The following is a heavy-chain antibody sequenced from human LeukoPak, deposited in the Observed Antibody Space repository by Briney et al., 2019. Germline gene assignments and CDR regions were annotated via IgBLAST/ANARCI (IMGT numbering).Heavy chain of an antibody. CDR3: ARSLNHEGGD. CDR2: IRPDGGDK. CDR1: GFTFSDSW. Sequence: HTGGSLRLSWAASGFTFSDSWMNWVRQVPGKGLEWVAAIRPDGGDKPYVDSVKGRFTISRDNAKNSLFLQMSSLRVEDTAIYYCARSLNHEGGDWGQGTLVTVSS. J-gene: IGHJ4*02. V-gene: IGHV3-7*01. D-gene: IGHD1-14*01.